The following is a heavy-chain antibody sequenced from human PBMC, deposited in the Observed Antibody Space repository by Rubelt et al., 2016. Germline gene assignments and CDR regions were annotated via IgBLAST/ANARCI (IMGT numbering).Heavy chain of an antibody. Sequence: QVQLQESGPGLVKPSGTLTLTCAVSGGSISSGDWWSWVRQSPGKGLEWIGSIYYSGSTFYNPSLKGRVNISVDTSKNQFSLKLSSVAAADTAVYYCARHAPYCGGDCYAFDIWGQGTMVTVSS. CDR3: ARHAPYCGGDCYAFDI. CDR1: GGSISSGDW. CDR2: IYYSGST. J-gene: IGHJ3*02. D-gene: IGHD2-21*02. V-gene: IGHV4-4*02.